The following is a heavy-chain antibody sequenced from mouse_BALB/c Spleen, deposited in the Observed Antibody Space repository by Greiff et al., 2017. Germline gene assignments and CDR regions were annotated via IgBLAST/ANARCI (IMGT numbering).Heavy chain of an antibody. V-gene: IGHV2-9*02. CDR1: GFSLTSYG. CDR2: IWAGGST. CDR3: ARDRPYYGNSGAMDY. D-gene: IGHD2-10*01. Sequence: VQVVESGPGLVAPSQSLSITCTVSGFSLTSYGVHWVRQPPGKGLEWLGVIWAGGSTNYNSALMSRLSISKDNSKSQVFLKMNSLQTDDTAMYYCARDRPYYGNSGAMDYWGQGTSVTVSS. J-gene: IGHJ4*01.